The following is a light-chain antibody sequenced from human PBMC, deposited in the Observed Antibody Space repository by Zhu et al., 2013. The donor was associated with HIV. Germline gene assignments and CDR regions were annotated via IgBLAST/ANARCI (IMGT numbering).Light chain of an antibody. Sequence: QSALTQPASVSGSPGQSITISCTGTSSDIGDYNYVSWYQQHPVKAPKLMIYEVSNRPSGVSNRFSGSKSGNTASLTISGLQPEDEADYYCTSYTSSSTVLFGGGTKLTVL. CDR3: TSYTSSSTVL. CDR2: EVS. V-gene: IGLV2-14*01. CDR1: SSDIGDYNY. J-gene: IGLJ2*01.